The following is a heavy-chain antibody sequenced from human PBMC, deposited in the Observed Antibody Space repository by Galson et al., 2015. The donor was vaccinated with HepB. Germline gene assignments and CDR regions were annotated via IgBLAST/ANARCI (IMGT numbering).Heavy chain of an antibody. CDR1: GFTFSSYS. CDR2: ISSSSSYI. J-gene: IGHJ1*01. V-gene: IGHV3-21*01. CDR3: ARDGGCSGGSCSEYFQH. D-gene: IGHD2-15*01. Sequence: SLRLSCAASGFTFSSYSVNWVRQAPGKGLEWVSSISSSSSYIYYADSVKGRFTISRDNAKNSLYLQMNSLRAEDTAVYYCARDGGCSGGSCSEYFQHWGQGTLVTVSS.